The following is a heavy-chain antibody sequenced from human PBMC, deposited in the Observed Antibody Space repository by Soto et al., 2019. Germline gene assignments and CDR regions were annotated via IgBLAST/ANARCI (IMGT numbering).Heavy chain of an antibody. CDR1: GFTFNNYW. Sequence: GGSLRLSCAASGFTFNNYWMHWVRQVPGKGLVWVSRISGDASTAHYADFAKGRFTISRDNAKNTVDLQMSSLRAEDTAVYYCARAYSDAFDIWGQGTMVTVSS. D-gene: IGHD2-21*01. V-gene: IGHV3-74*01. CDR2: ISGDASTA. J-gene: IGHJ3*02. CDR3: ARAYSDAFDI.